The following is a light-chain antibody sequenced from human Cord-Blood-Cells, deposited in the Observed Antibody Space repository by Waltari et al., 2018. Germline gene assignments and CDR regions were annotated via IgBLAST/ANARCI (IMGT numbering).Light chain of an antibody. CDR2: EVS. V-gene: IGLV2-18*02. J-gene: IGLJ3*02. CDR3: SSYTSSSTRV. CDR1: SRDVGSYNR. Sequence: QSALTQPPSVSGSPGQSVTISCTGTSRDVGSYNRVSWYQQPPGTAPKLRIYEVSNRPSGVPDRFSGSKSGNPASLTISGLQAEDEADYYCSSYTSSSTRVFGGGTKLTVL.